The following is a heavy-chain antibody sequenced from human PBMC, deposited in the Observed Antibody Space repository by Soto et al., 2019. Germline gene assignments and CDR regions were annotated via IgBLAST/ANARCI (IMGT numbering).Heavy chain of an antibody. V-gene: IGHV3-33*01. D-gene: IGHD6-13*01. J-gene: IGHJ3*02. Sequence: QVQLVESGGGVVQPGRSLRLSCAASGFTFSSYGMHWVRQAPGKGLEWVAVIWYDGSNKYYADSVKGRFTISRDNSKNTLYLQMNSLRADDTAVYYCARRIAAAGTSSDAFDIWGQGTMVTVSS. CDR2: IWYDGSNK. CDR1: GFTFSSYG. CDR3: ARRIAAAGTSSDAFDI.